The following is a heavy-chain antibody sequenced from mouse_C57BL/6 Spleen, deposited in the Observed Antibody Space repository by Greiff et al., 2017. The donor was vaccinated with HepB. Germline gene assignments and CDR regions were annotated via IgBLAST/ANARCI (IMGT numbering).Heavy chain of an antibody. D-gene: IGHD2-5*01. V-gene: IGHV1-50*01. J-gene: IGHJ3*01. Sequence: VQLQQPGAELVKPGASVKLSCKASGYTFTSYWMQWVKQRPGQGLEWIGEIDPSDSYTNYNQKFKGKATLTVDTSSSTAYMQLSSLTSEDSAVYYSAPYSNYVAYWGQGTLVTVSA. CDR1: GYTFTSYW. CDR3: APYSNYVAY. CDR2: IDPSDSYT.